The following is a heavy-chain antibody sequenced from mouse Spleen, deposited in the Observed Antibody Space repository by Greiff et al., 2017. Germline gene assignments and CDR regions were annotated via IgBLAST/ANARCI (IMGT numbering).Heavy chain of an antibody. V-gene: IGHV14-4*01. CDR1: GFNIKDDY. D-gene: IGHD2-12*01. CDR3: TTSYYTLAY. Sequence: EVKLQESGAELVRPGASVKLSCTASGFNIKDDYMHWVKQRPEQGLEWIGWIDPENGDTEYASKFQGKATITADTSSNTAYLQLSSLTSEDTAVYYCTTSYYTLAYWGQGTLVTVSA. J-gene: IGHJ3*01. CDR2: IDPENGDT.